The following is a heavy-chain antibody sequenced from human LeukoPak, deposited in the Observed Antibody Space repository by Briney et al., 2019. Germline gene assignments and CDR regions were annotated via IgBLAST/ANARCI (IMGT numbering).Heavy chain of an antibody. CDR3: TRRGDGYNGSFDI. V-gene: IGHV3-73*01. CDR2: VRSKDNNYAP. J-gene: IGHJ3*02. D-gene: IGHD5-24*01. CDR1: GLTFSGSA. Sequence: GGSLSLLCAPSGLTFSGSAIQWVRQPSGRGLEWVGRVRSKDNNYAPAYAASVKGRVSISRDDSKNKPYMQLHSLKTDNTTVYYCTRRGDGYNGSFDIWGQGTLVAVSS.